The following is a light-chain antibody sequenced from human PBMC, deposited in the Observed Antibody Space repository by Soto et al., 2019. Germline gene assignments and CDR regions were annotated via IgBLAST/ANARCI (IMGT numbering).Light chain of an antibody. J-gene: IGKJ3*01. CDR3: QQYYSTPLS. CDR2: WAS. CDR1: QSVLYSSTNKNY. V-gene: IGKV4-1*01. Sequence: DIVMTQSPDSLTVPLGERATINCKSSQSVLYSSTNKNYLAWYQQKPGQPPKLLIYWASTRQSGVPDRFSGSGSGTDFTLTISSLQAEEVAVYYCQQYYSTPLSFGPGTKLNI.